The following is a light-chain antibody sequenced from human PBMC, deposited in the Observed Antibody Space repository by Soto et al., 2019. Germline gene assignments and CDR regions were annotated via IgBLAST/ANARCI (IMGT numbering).Light chain of an antibody. V-gene: IGLV2-8*01. J-gene: IGLJ1*01. CDR2: EVS. Sequence: QSALTQPPSASGSPGQSVTISCTGTSSDVGGYNYVSWYQQQPGKAPKLLIHEVSKRPSGVTDRFSGSKSGNTASLTVSGLQPEDEADYYCSSYAGRTLYVFGTGTKLTVL. CDR3: SSYAGRTLYV. CDR1: SSDVGGYNY.